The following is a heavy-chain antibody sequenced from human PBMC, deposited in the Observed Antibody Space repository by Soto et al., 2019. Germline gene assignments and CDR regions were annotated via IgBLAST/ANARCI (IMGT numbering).Heavy chain of an antibody. D-gene: IGHD2-21*02. V-gene: IGHV3-23*01. CDR1: GFTFSSYA. J-gene: IGHJ5*02. CDR2: ISGSGGST. CDR3: AKDQYIVVTTNWFDP. Sequence: EVQLLESGGGLVQPGGSLRLSCAASGFTFSSYAMSWVRQAPGKGLEWVSVISGSGGSTYYADSVKGRFTISRDNSNNTLYLQMNSLRAEDTAVYYCAKDQYIVVTTNWFDPWGQGTLVTVSS.